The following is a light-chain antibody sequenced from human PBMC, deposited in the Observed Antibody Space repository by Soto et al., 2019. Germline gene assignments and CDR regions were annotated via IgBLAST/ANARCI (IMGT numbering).Light chain of an antibody. CDR2: GTS. CDR3: QHYNNWPRT. CDR1: QSVSSN. Sequence: EIVMTQSPATLSVSPGERATVSCRASQSVSSNLAWYQQKPGQAPRLLIYGTSTRATGIPARFSGSGSGTELTLTISSLQPEDFAVYYCQHYNNWPRTFGQGTKVEIK. J-gene: IGKJ1*01. V-gene: IGKV3-15*01.